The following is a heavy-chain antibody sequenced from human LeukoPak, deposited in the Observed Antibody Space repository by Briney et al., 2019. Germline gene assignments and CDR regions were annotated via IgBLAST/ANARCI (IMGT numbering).Heavy chain of an antibody. CDR1: GDSVSSNSAA. V-gene: IGHV6-1*01. CDR2: TYYRSKWYN. D-gene: IGHD1-26*01. Sequence: SQTLSLTCALSGDSVSSNSAAWNWIRQSPSRGLEWLGGTYYRSKWYNDYAVSVKSRITINPDTSKNQFSLQLNSVTPEDTAVYYCASGRSNSDAFDIWGQGTMVAVSS. CDR3: ASGRSNSDAFDI. J-gene: IGHJ3*02.